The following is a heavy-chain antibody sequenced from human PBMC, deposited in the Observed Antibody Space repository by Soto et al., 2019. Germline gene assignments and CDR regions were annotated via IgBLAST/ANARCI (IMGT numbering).Heavy chain of an antibody. CDR1: GFTFSSYG. CDR3: ARAVGGGAYYFDY. V-gene: IGHV3-33*01. Sequence: QVQLVESGGGVVQPGRSLRLSCAASGFTFSSYGMHWVRQAPGKGLEWVAVIWYDGSNKYYADSVKGRFTISRDNSKNTLYLQMNSLRAEDTAVYYCARAVGGGAYYFDYWGQGTLVTVSS. D-gene: IGHD3-10*01. CDR2: IWYDGSNK. J-gene: IGHJ4*02.